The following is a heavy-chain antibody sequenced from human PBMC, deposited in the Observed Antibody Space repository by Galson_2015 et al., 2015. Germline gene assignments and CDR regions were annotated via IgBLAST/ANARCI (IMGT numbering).Heavy chain of an antibody. J-gene: IGHJ4*02. V-gene: IGHV3-48*02. CDR1: GFIFSSYR. D-gene: IGHD3-9*01. CDR3: ARDHDWAFDY. Sequence: SLRLSCAASGFIFSSYRINWVRQAPGKGLEWVSYISSGSSNILYADSVKGRFTISRDNAKSSLHLQMNSLRDEDPAVYYCARDHDWAFDYWGQGTLVTVSS. CDR2: ISSGSSNI.